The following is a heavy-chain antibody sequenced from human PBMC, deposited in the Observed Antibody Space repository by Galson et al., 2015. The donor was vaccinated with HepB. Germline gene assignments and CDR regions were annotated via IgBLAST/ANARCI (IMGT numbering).Heavy chain of an antibody. Sequence: SLRLSCAASGFTFSDYYMSWIRQAPGKGLEWVSYISSSSSYTNYADSVKGRFTISRDNAKNSLYLQMNSLRAEDTAVYYCARDFSAYAPPKFYYGMDVSGPGTTVTVSS. V-gene: IGHV3-11*06. CDR1: GFTFSDYY. CDR3: ARDFSAYAPPKFYYGMDV. CDR2: ISSSSSYT. D-gene: IGHD2-2*01. J-gene: IGHJ6*02.